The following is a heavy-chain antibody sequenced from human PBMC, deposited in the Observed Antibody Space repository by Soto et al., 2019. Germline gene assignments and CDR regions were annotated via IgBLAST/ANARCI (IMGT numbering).Heavy chain of an antibody. V-gene: IGHV4-59*08. CDR3: AGSRGYGSGSPYYYGIGV. D-gene: IGHD3-10*01. CDR1: GGSISSYY. J-gene: IGHJ6*02. Sequence: SETLSLTCTVSGGSISSYYWSCIRQPPGKGLEWIGYIYYSGSTNYNPSLKSRVTISVDTSKNQFSLKLSSVTAADTAVYYYAGSRGYGSGSPYYYGIGVCGRGTTVAVSS. CDR2: IYYSGST.